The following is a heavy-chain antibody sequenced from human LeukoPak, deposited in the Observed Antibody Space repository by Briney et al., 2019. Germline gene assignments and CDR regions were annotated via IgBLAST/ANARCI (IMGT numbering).Heavy chain of an antibody. V-gene: IGHV1-69*05. Sequence: ASVKVSCKASGGTFSSYAISWVRQAPGQGLEWMGGIIPIFGTANYAQKFQGRVTMTTDTSTSTAYMELRSLRSDDTAVYYCARDQESAYYYYYYMDVWGKGTTVTISS. CDR3: ARDQESAYYYYYYMDV. J-gene: IGHJ6*03. CDR2: IIPIFGTA. D-gene: IGHD2/OR15-2a*01. CDR1: GGTFSSYA.